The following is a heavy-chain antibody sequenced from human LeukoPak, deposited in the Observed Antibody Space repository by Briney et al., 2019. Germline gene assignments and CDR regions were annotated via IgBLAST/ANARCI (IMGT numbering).Heavy chain of an antibody. CDR1: GFTFDDYA. CDR2: ISWNSGSI. CDR3: AKDLLRAYYYGMDV. D-gene: IGHD3-9*01. J-gene: IGHJ6*02. Sequence: GGSLRLSCAASGFTFDDYAMHWVRQAPGKGLEWVSGISWNSGSIGYADSMKGRFTISRDNAKNSLYLQMNSLRAEDTALYYCAKDLLRAYYYGMDVWGQGTTVTVSS. V-gene: IGHV3-9*01.